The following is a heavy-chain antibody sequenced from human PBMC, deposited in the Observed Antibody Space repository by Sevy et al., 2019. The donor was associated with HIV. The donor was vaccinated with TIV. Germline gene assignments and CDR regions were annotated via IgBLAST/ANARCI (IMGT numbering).Heavy chain of an antibody. J-gene: IGHJ6*02. V-gene: IGHV4-34*01. CDR3: ARGPRIAARYPTTGITMVRGVRGRYYGMDV. CDR2: INHSGST. Sequence: SETLSLTCAVYGGSFSGYYWSWIRQPPGKGLEWIGEINHSGSTNYNPSLKSRVTISVDTSKNQFSLKLSSVTAADTXVYYCARGPRIAARYPTTGITMVRGVRGRYYGMDVWGQGTTVTVSS. CDR1: GGSFSGYY. D-gene: IGHD3-10*01.